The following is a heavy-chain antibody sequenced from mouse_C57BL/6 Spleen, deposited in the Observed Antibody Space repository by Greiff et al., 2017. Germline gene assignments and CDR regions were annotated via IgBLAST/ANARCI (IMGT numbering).Heavy chain of an antibody. Sequence: EVQLQQSGPELVKPGASVQIPCKASGYTFTAYNMDWVTPSHGKSLEWIGDINPNNGGTIYNQKFQGKATLTVDKSSSTAYMELRSRTSEDTAVYYCARDPMVTTGYYAMDYWGQGTSVTVAS. CDR3: ARDPMVTTGYYAMDY. CDR1: GYTFTAYN. V-gene: IGHV1-18*01. CDR2: INPNNGGT. J-gene: IGHJ4*01. D-gene: IGHD2-2*01.